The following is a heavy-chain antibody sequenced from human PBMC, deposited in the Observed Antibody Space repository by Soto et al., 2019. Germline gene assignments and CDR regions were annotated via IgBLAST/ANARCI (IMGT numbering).Heavy chain of an antibody. CDR2: ISVSGGST. V-gene: IGHV3-23*01. D-gene: IGHD2-15*01. J-gene: IGHJ6*03. CDR3: AKEGGGYSFSYYYYMDV. CDR1: GFTFSNFA. Sequence: GGSLRLSCAASGFTFSNFAMSWVRQAPGKGLEWVSAISVSGGSTYYADSVKGRFNISRDNSKNTLYLQMISLRADDTAVYYCAKEGGGYSFSYYYYMDVWGKGTTVTVSS.